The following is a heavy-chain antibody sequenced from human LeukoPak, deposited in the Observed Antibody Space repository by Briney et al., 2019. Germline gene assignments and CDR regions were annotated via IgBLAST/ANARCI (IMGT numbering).Heavy chain of an antibody. V-gene: IGHV1-24*01. CDR2: FDPEDGET. D-gene: IGHD3-22*01. J-gene: IGHJ4*02. Sequence: ASVKVSCKVSGYTLTELSMHWVRQAPGKGLEWMGGFDPEDGETIYAQKFQGRVTMTEDTSTDTAYMELSSLRSEDTAVYYCATGAHYYDSGGYPGNLNWGQGTLVTVSS. CDR1: GYTLTELS. CDR3: ATGAHYYDSGGYPGNLN.